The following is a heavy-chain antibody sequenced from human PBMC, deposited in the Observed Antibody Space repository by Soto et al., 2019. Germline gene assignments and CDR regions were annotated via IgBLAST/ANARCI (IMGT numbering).Heavy chain of an antibody. V-gene: IGHV2-5*01. CDR3: AHRYGGNYYRWYFDS. D-gene: IGHD1-26*01. CDR2: SSWKDEK. CDR1: VFSLSTSGAG. J-gene: IGHJ4*02. Sequence: SVPTMLNPTQTLTVTCTFSVFSLSTSGAGVGWIRQSPGKATEWLAVSSWKDEKRSNPGLKRRLTIPTDTSKNQVALTMTDLDPVDTATYFCAHRYGGNYYRWYFDSWGQGTLVTVSS.